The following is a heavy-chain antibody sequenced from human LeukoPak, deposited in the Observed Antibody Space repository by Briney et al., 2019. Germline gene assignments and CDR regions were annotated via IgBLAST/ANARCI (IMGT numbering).Heavy chain of an antibody. V-gene: IGHV4-34*01. CDR2: INHSGST. CDR1: GGSFSGYY. D-gene: IGHD2-2*01. J-gene: IGHJ3*02. Sequence: SETLSLTCAVYGGSFSGYYWSWIRQPPGKGLEWIGEINHSGSTYYNPSLKSRVTISVDTSKNQFSLKLSSVTAADTAVYYCARGPPDCSSTSCYAFDAFDIWGQGTMVTVSS. CDR3: ARGPPDCSSTSCYAFDAFDI.